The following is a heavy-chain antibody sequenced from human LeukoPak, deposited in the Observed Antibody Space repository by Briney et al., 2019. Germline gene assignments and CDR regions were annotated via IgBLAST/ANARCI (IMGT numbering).Heavy chain of an antibody. V-gene: IGHV3-23*01. CDR2: ITTSGST. J-gene: IGHJ6*02. Sequence: PGVSLTLSCLASGLTASHNVNNAMSWVGHAPGKGLEWVSSITTSGSTNYAESVKGRFTTPRENSNNTLYLHMDSLRAENTAVYYCAKAPVWNNYYGSDVWGQGTTVTAS. D-gene: IGHD1/OR15-1a*01. CDR3: AKAPVWNNYYGSDV. CDR1: GLTASHNVNNA.